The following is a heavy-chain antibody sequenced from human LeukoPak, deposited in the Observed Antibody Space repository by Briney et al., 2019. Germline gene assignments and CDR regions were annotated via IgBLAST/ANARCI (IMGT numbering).Heavy chain of an antibody. V-gene: IGHV1-69*04. D-gene: IGHD6-6*01. Sequence: ASVKVSCKASGGTFSSYAISWVRQAPGQGLEWMGRIIPILGIANYAQKFQGRVTITADKSTSTAYMELSSLRSEDTAVYYCARGPYSSSSHFDYWGQGTLVTVSS. CDR2: IIPILGIA. CDR1: GGTFSSYA. CDR3: ARGPYSSSSHFDY. J-gene: IGHJ4*02.